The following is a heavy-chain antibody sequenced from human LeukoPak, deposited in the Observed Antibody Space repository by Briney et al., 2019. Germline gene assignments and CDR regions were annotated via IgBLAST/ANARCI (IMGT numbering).Heavy chain of an antibody. CDR1: GGSISSGDYY. Sequence: SETLSLTCTVSGGSISSGDYYWTWIRQPPGKGLEWIGNIYYFGNTDHSPSLTSRVIISVDTSKNQFSLKLRFVTAADTAVYYCASVYSYGSDYWGQGTLVTVSS. CDR3: ASVYSYGSDY. D-gene: IGHD5-18*01. V-gene: IGHV4-30-4*01. J-gene: IGHJ4*02. CDR2: IYYFGNT.